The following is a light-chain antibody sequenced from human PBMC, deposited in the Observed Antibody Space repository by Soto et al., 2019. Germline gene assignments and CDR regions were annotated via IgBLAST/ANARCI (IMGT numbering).Light chain of an antibody. J-gene: IGKJ1*01. CDR1: QGISSN. CDR2: GAS. Sequence: DIQLTQSPSFLSASVGDRVTITCRASQGISSNLAWYQQRPGKAPKLLMSGASTLQSGVPSRFSGRASGTTFTLTINNLQPEDFATYYCQQLNNFPRTLGQGTKVE. CDR3: QQLNNFPRT. V-gene: IGKV1-9*01.